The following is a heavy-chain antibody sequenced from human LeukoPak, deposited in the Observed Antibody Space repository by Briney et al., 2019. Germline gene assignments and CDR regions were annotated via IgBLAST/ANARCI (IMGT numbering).Heavy chain of an antibody. CDR2: INPKSGGT. V-gene: IGHV1-2*02. Sequence: ASVKVSCKASGYTFTGYYMHWVRQAPGQGLEWMGWINPKSGGTNYAQKFQGRVTMTRDTSISTSYMELSRLRSDDTAVYYCARGSSGWYKNVDYWGQGTLVTVPS. CDR1: GYTFTGYY. J-gene: IGHJ4*02. D-gene: IGHD6-19*01. CDR3: ARGSSGWYKNVDY.